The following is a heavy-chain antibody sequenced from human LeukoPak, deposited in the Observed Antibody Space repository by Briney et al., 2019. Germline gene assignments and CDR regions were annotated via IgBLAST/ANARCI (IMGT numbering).Heavy chain of an antibody. J-gene: IGHJ4*02. D-gene: IGHD6-19*01. Sequence: SETMSLTCTVSGGSMSPYYWSWIRQPPGKGLEWIGYICYSGITKYNSSLKSRVSIAIDTSKRVFSLILNSVTAADTAIYYCAGVTGSGSYGFDFWGQGTLVSVSS. V-gene: IGHV4-59*01. CDR3: AGVTGSGSYGFDF. CDR2: ICYSGIT. CDR1: GGSMSPYY.